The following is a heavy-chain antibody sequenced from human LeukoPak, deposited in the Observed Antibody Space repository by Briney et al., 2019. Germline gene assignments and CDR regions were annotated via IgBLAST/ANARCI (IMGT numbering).Heavy chain of an antibody. CDR2: INSDGSST. CDR3: ARGDIVVVPADVRYYFDY. V-gene: IGHV3-74*01. D-gene: IGHD2-2*01. J-gene: IGHJ4*02. CDR1: GFTFSSYW. Sequence: GGSLRLSCAASGFTFSSYWMHWVRQAPGKGLVWVSRINSDGSSTGYADSVKGRFTISRDNAKNTLYLQMNSLRAEDTAVYYCARGDIVVVPADVRYYFDYWGQGTLVTVSS.